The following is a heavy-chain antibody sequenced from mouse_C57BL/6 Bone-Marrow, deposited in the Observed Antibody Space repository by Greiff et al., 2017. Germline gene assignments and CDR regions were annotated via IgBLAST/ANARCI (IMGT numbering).Heavy chain of an antibody. CDR1: GFTFSDYG. J-gene: IGHJ4*01. V-gene: IGHV5-15*01. CDR3: ARRITTVYAMDY. CDR2: ISNLAYSI. Sequence: EVKLMESGGGLVQPGGSLKLSCAASGFTFSDYGMAWVRQAPRKGPEGVAFISNLAYSIYYADTVTGRFTISRENAKNTLYLEMSSLRSEDTAMYYCARRITTVYAMDYWGQGTSVTVSS. D-gene: IGHD1-1*01.